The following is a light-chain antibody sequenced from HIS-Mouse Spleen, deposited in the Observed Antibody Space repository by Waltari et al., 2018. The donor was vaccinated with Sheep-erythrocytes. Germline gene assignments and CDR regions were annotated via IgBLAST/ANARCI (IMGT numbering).Light chain of an antibody. CDR1: QDIRNY. CDR2: GAS. V-gene: IGKV1-33*01. J-gene: IGKJ4*01. Sequence: DIQMTQSPSSLSASVGDRVTITCQASQDIRNYLNWYPQKPGKAPKHLIYGASNLETGVPSRFSGSGSGTDVTFTISSLQPEDIATYYCQQYDNLLTFGGGTKVEIK. CDR3: QQYDNLLT.